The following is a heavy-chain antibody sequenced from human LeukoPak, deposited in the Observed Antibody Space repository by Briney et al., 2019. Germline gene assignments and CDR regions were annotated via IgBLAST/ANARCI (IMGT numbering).Heavy chain of an antibody. V-gene: IGHV4-61*02. CDR2: IWASGST. CDR1: GGSISSGRYC. CDR3: ARGLSNLEY. J-gene: IGHJ4*02. Sequence: SETLSLTCTVSGGSISSGRYCWSWIRQPAGKGLEWIGRIWASGSTNYNPSLKSRVTISVDASKNQVSMKLSSVTAADTAVYYCARGLSNLEYWGQGTLVTVSS. D-gene: IGHD4-11*01.